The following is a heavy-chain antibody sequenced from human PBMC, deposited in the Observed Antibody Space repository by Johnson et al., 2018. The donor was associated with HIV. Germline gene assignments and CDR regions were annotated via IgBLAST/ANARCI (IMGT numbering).Heavy chain of an antibody. Sequence: QVQLVESGGGVVQPGRSLRLSCAASGFTFSSYAMHWVRQAPGKGLEWVAVISYDGSNKYYADSVKGRFTISRDNSKTTLYLQMNSLRAEDTAVYYCARDQYYYDSRGVGAFDIWGQGTRVTVSS. J-gene: IGHJ3*02. CDR3: ARDQYYYDSRGVGAFDI. V-gene: IGHV3-30*14. CDR1: GFTFSSYA. D-gene: IGHD3-22*01. CDR2: ISYDGSNK.